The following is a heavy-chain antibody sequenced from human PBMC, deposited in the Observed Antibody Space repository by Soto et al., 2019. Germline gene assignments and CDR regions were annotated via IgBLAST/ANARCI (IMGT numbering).Heavy chain of an antibody. CDR1: GASINNFAYY. J-gene: IGHJ5*01. V-gene: IGHV4-39*01. CDR3: ARRERYYGSPGWFDP. Sequence: SETLSLTCSVSGASINNFAYYWGWIRQPPGKGLEWIGTVYYNENTYYNPSLKSRVAISVGTAKNQFSLNLRSVTAADTAIYFCARRERYYGSPGWFDPWGQGTLVTVSS. CDR2: VYYNENT. D-gene: IGHD3-10*01.